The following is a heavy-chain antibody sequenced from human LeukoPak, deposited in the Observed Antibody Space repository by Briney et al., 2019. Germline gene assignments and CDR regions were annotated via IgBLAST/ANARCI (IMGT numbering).Heavy chain of an antibody. J-gene: IGHJ3*02. CDR3: ARNDSGGFDAFDI. Sequence: SETLSLTCTVSGGSINSNTYYWGWVRQSPGKGLEWIGSIHYSGSPYYYNYRGSTFYNPSLKSRITISVDTSKNQFSLKLTSVIPADTAIYYCARNDSGGFDAFDIWGQGTMVIVSS. CDR2: IHYSGSPYYYNYRGST. V-gene: IGHV4-39*01. D-gene: IGHD3-22*01. CDR1: GGSINSNTYY.